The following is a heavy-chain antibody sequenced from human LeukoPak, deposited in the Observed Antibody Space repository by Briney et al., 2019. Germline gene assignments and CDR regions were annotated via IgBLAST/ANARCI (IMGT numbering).Heavy chain of an antibody. D-gene: IGHD1-26*01. CDR2: FDPEDGET. Sequence: ASVKVSCKVSGYTLTELSMHWVRQAPGKGLQWMGGFDPEDGETIYAQKFQGRVTMTEDTSTDTAYMELSSLRSEDTAVYYCATDHGGSYYYYGMDVWGQGTTVTVSS. J-gene: IGHJ6*02. V-gene: IGHV1-24*01. CDR3: ATDHGGSYYYYGMDV. CDR1: GYTLTELS.